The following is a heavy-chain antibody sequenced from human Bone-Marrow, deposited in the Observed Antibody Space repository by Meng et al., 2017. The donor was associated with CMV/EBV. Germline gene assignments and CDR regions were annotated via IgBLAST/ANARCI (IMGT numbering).Heavy chain of an antibody. Sequence: GESLKITCAASGFTFTTYSMNWVRQAPGEGLEWVSYITGSSSTINYADSVKGRFTISRDNAKNLLYLQMNSLRAEDTAVYYCARTGLADTGKANYYYYGMDVWGQRTTVSVSS. CDR2: ITGSSSTI. V-gene: IGHV3-48*04. CDR1: GFTFTTYS. CDR3: ARTGLADTGKANYYYYGMDV. D-gene: IGHD5-18*01. J-gene: IGHJ6*02.